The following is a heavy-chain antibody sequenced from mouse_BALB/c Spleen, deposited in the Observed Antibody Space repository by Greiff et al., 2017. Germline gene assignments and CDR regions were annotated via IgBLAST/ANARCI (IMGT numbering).Heavy chain of an antibody. CDR3: NLSWDRDRFAY. D-gene: IGHD3-3*01. CDR2: IDPENGDT. CDR1: GFNVKDYY. J-gene: IGHJ3*01. Sequence: VQLQQSGAELVRSGASVKLSCTASGFNVKDYYMHWVKQRPEQGLEWIGWIDPENGDTEYAPKFQGKATMTADTSSNTAYLQLSSLTSEDTAVYYCNLSWDRDRFAYWGQGTLVTVSA. V-gene: IGHV14-4*02.